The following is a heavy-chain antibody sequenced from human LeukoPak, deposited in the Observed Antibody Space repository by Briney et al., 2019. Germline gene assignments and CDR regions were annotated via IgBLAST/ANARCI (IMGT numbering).Heavy chain of an antibody. J-gene: IGHJ3*02. CDR2: IYYSGST. V-gene: IGHV4-59*01. CDR1: GGSISSYY. Sequence: SETLSLTCTVSGGSISSYYWSWIRQPPGKGLEWIGYIYYSGSTNYNPSLKSRVTISVDTSKNQFSLKLSSVTAADTAVYYWAREGYFDWFPHAFDIWGQGTMVTVSS. CDR3: AREGYFDWFPHAFDI. D-gene: IGHD3-9*01.